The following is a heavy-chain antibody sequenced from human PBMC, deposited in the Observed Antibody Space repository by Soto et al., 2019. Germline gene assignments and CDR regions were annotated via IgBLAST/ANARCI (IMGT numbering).Heavy chain of an antibody. CDR2: ISAYDDNT. CDR1: GYRFTSYG. CDR3: ARGGYYDSSGSRNYHYYGTNV. J-gene: IGHJ6*02. D-gene: IGHD3-22*01. Sequence: ASVKLSCKSSGYRFTSYGSSWVRQAPGQGLEWLGWISAYDDNTKYAQTLQGRVSMSTDTSTNTAYMELRSLRSDDTAMYYCARGGYYDSSGSRNYHYYGTNVWGQGTTVTVSS. V-gene: IGHV1-18*01.